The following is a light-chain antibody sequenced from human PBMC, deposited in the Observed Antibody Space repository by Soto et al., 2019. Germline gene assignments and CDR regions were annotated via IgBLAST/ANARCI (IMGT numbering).Light chain of an antibody. V-gene: IGKV2-28*01. CDR2: LGS. Sequence: DIVMPQSTLPLPVTPGEPASISCRSSQSLLHTNGYNYLDWYLQKPGQSPQLLMYLGSNLASGVPDRFSGGGSGTDFPLKISRVEAEDVAVYSCLQARQTSFTFSGRTKLDIK. CDR1: QSLLHTNGYNY. J-gene: IGKJ4*01. CDR3: LQARQTSFT.